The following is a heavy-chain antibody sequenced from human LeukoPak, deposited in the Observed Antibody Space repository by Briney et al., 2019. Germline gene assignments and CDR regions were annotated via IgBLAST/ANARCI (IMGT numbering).Heavy chain of an antibody. V-gene: IGHV5-51*01. CDR3: ARQRITGTTGMDYYYYYYMDV. CDR2: IYPGDSDT. J-gene: IGHJ6*03. CDR1: GCSFTSYW. D-gene: IGHD1-20*01. Sequence: GESLKISCKGSGCSFTSYWIGWVRQMPGKGLEWMGIIYPGDSDTRYSPSFQGQVTISADKSISTAYLQWSSLKASDTAMYYCARQRITGTTGMDYYYYYYMDVWGKGTTVTVSS.